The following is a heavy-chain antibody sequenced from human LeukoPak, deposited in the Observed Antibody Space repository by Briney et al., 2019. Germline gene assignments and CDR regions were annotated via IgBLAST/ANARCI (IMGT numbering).Heavy chain of an antibody. J-gene: IGHJ6*02. CDR1: GGSISSYY. V-gene: IGHV4-59*01. D-gene: IGHD2-2*01. CDR2: IYYSGST. CDR3: ARDSGYCSSTSYYRRRGANGMDV. Sequence: SETLSLTCTVSGGSISSYYWSWIRQPPGKGLEWIGYIYYSGSTNYNPSLKSRVTISVDTSKNQFSLKLSSVTAADTAVYYCARDSGYCSSTSYYRRRGANGMDVWGQGTTVTVSS.